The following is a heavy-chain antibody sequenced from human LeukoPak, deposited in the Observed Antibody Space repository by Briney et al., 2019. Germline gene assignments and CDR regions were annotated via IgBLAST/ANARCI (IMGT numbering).Heavy chain of an antibody. CDR2: IYYSGST. V-gene: IGHV4-39*01. CDR1: AGSITSSSYY. D-gene: IGHD4-23*01. Sequence: SETLSLTCTVSAGSITSSSYYWGWIRQPPGKGLEWIGRIYYSGSTYYNPSLKSRVTISVDTTTNQFSLKLSSVTAADTAVYYCARDDYGGKRESNWFDPWGQGTLVTVSS. CDR3: ARDDYGGKRESNWFDP. J-gene: IGHJ5*02.